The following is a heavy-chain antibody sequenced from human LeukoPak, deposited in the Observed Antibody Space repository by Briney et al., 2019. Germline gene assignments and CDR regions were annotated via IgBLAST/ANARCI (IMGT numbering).Heavy chain of an antibody. J-gene: IGHJ1*01. CDR2: IYYSGST. D-gene: IGHD3-16*01. CDR1: GGSISSSSYY. CDR3: ARGYVAGGFQH. Sequence: SETLSLTCTVSGGSISSSSYYWGWIRQPPGKGLEWIGSIYYSGSTYYNPSLKSRVTISVDTSKNQFSLKLSPVTAADTAVYYCARGYVAGGFQHWGQGTLVTVSS. V-gene: IGHV4-39*07.